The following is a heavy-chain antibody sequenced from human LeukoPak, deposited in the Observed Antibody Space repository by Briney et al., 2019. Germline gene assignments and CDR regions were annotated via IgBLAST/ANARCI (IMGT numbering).Heavy chain of an antibody. CDR2: INQSGST. D-gene: IGHD1-26*01. V-gene: IGHV4-34*01. Sequence: PSETLSLTCAVYGGSFSGYYWNWIRQSPGKGLEWIGEINQSGSTSYNPSLKSRVTISVDTSKNHFSLKVSSVTAADTALYYCARVGSIGFSYYYMDVWGKGTTVTISS. CDR3: ARVGSIGFSYYYMDV. J-gene: IGHJ6*03. CDR1: GGSFSGYY.